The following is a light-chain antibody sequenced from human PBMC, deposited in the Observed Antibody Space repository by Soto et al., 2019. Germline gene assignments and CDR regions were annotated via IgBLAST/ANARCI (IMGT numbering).Light chain of an antibody. V-gene: IGKV3-20*01. Sequence: EIVWTQSPGTLSLSPGGIATLSCRASQRVNSKYLVWYQQKPGQTPRLLIYGASSRATGIPDRFSGSGSGTDFTLTISRLEPEDFAVYYCQQYGRSPYTFGQGTTLEI. CDR2: GAS. CDR3: QQYGRSPYT. CDR1: QRVNSKY. J-gene: IGKJ2*01.